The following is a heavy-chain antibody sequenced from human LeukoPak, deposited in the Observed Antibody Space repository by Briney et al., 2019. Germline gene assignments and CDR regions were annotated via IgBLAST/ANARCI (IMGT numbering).Heavy chain of an antibody. CDR3: AREAAAGTWWFDP. CDR2: IYTSGST. J-gene: IGHJ5*02. V-gene: IGHV4-61*02. CDR1: GGSISSGSYY. Sequence: PSETLSLTCTVSGGSISSGSYYWSWIRQPAGKGLEWIGRIYTSGSTNYNPSLKSRVTISVDTSKNQFSLKLSSVTAADTAVYYCAREAAAGTWWFDPWGQGTLVTVSS. D-gene: IGHD6-13*01.